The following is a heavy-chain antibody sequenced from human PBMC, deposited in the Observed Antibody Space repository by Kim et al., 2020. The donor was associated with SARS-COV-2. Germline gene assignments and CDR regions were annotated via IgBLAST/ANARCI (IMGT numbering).Heavy chain of an antibody. CDR2: SM. CDR3: AREWSNAFDI. J-gene: IGHJ3*02. Sequence: SMYYADSVKGRFTISRDNAKNSLYLQMNSLRAEDTAVYYCAREWSNAFDIWGQGTMVTVSS. D-gene: IGHD2-15*01. V-gene: IGHV3-21*01.